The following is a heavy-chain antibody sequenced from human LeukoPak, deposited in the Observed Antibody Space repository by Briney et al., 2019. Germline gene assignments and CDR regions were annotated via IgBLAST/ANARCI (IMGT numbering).Heavy chain of an antibody. CDR2: ITSSGTYT. V-gene: IGHV3-21*01. D-gene: IGHD1-26*01. J-gene: IGHJ6*03. CDR3: ARDPYSGNYGTYYYYYMDV. CDR1: GFTFSSYE. Sequence: GGSLRLSCAASGFTFSSYEMNWVRQAPGKAMEWGSSITSSGTYTFYADSVKGRFTISRDNAKNSLYLQMDSLGPEDTAVYYCARDPYSGNYGTYYYYYMDVWGKGTTVTISS.